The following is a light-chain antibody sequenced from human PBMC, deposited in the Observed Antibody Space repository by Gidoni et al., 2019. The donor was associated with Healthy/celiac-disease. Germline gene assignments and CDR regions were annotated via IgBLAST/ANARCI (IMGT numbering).Light chain of an antibody. CDR1: SSDVGGYNY. Sequence: HSALTPPRPVSGSPGQSVPISFTGTSSDVGGYNYVSWYQQHPGKAPKRMIYDVRKRPSGVPDRFSGSKSGNTASLTISGLQAEDEADYYCCSYAGSYTWVFGGGTKLTVL. CDR3: CSYAGSYTWV. CDR2: DVR. V-gene: IGLV2-11*01. J-gene: IGLJ2*01.